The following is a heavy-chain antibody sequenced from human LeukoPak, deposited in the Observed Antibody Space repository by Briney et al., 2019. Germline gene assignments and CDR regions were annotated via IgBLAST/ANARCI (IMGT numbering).Heavy chain of an antibody. V-gene: IGHV3-74*01. CDR2: INSDGSST. J-gene: IGHJ4*02. CDR3: ATGYSSGWYDFDY. CDR1: GFTFSSYW. Sequence: PGGSLRLSCAASGFTFSSYWMHWVRQAPGKGLVWVSRINSDGSSTNYADSVKGRFTISRDNAKNTLNLQMNSLRAEDTAVYYCATGYSSGWYDFDYWGQGTLVTVSS. D-gene: IGHD6-19*01.